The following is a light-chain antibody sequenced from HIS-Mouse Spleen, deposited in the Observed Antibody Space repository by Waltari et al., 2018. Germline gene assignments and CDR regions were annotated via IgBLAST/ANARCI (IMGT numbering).Light chain of an antibody. J-gene: IGLJ3*02. V-gene: IGLV2-23*01. CDR1: SSDVWSYNL. CDR2: EGS. Sequence: QSALPQPASVSGSPGQSITISCTGTSSDVWSYNLLSRYQQHPGKAPKLMIYEGSKRPSGVSNRFSGSKSGNTASLTISGLQAEDEADYYCCSYAGSSTWVFGGGTKLTVL. CDR3: CSYAGSSTWV.